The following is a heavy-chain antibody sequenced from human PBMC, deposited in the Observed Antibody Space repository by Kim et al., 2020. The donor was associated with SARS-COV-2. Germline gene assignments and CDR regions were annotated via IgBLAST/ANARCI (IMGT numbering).Heavy chain of an antibody. J-gene: IGHJ4*02. CDR2: ISYDGRNK. Sequence: GGSLRLSCAASGFTFSSYGIHWVRQAPGKGLEWVAFISYDGRNKYYADPVKGRFIISRDDSKNTLFLQMNSLRPDDTAVYYCAKEEAWIQLWLLYWGQGTLVTVSS. CDR3: AKEEAWIQLWLLY. V-gene: IGHV3-30*18. D-gene: IGHD5-18*01. CDR1: GFTFSSYG.